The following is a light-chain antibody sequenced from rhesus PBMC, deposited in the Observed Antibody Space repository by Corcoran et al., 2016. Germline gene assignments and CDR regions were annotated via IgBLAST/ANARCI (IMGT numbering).Light chain of an antibody. J-gene: IGKJ4*01. CDR3: QQYYSDPPT. CDR2: SAS. CDR1: QSFSSS. V-gene: IGKV1-46*01. Sequence: DIQMTQSPSSLSASVGDTVTITCRASQSFSSSLAWYQQKPGKAPKLLIYSASSLHSGVPSRFSGSKSVTDFTLTISSLQPEDIASYYCQQYYSDPPTFGGGTKVELK.